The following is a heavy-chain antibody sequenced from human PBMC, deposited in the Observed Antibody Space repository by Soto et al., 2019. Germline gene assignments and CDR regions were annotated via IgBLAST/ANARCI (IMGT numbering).Heavy chain of an antibody. D-gene: IGHD3-10*01. CDR1: GGSISSGDYY. V-gene: IGHV4-30-4*01. CDR3: ARDLMVRGVIRDNWFDP. CDR2: IYYSGST. J-gene: IGHJ5*02. Sequence: QVQLQESGPGLVKPSQTLSLTCTVSGGSISSGDYYWSWIRQPPGKGLEWIGYIYYSGSTYYNPSLNSRVTISVDTSKNQFSLKLSSVTAADTAVYYCARDLMVRGVIRDNWFDPWGQGTLVTVSS.